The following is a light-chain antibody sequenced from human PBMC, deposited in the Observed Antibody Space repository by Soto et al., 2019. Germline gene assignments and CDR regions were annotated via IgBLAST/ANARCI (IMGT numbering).Light chain of an antibody. J-gene: IGLJ1*01. Sequence: QSVLTQPASVSGSPGQSITISCTGTSSDVGGYKYVSWYQQHPGKAPKLMIYEVNKRPSGVPDRFSGSKSGNTASLTVSGLQAEDEADYYCSSYAGSSNVFGTGTKVTV. V-gene: IGLV2-8*01. CDR1: SSDVGGYKY. CDR3: SSYAGSSNV. CDR2: EVN.